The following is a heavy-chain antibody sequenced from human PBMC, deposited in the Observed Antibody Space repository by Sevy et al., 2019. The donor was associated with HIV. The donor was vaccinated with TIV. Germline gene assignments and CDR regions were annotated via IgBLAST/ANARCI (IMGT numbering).Heavy chain of an antibody. V-gene: IGHV3-11*01. D-gene: IGHD3-22*01. CDR1: GFTFSDYY. CDR3: ARENTMIEEPGWFDP. J-gene: IGHJ5*02. Sequence: GGSLRLSCAASGFTFSDYYMSWIRQAPGKGLEWVSYISRSGSTINYADSVKGRFTISREKAKNSLYLQINSLRAEDTAVYYCARENTMIEEPGWFDPWGQGTLVTVSS. CDR2: ISRSGSTI.